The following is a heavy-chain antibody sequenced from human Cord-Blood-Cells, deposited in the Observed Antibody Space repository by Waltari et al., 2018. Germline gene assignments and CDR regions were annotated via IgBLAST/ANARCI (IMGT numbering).Heavy chain of an antibody. D-gene: IGHD1-26*01. CDR3: ASHRPYSGSYYFDY. V-gene: IGHV3-53*01. J-gene: IGHJ4*02. Sequence: EVQLVESGGGLIQPGGSLRLSCAASGFTVSSNSMSGVREAPGKGLEWVSVIYSGGRKYYADSVKGRFTISRDNSKNTLYLQMNSLRAEDTAVYYCASHRPYSGSYYFDYWGQGTLVTVSS. CDR2: IYSGGRK. CDR1: GFTVSSNS.